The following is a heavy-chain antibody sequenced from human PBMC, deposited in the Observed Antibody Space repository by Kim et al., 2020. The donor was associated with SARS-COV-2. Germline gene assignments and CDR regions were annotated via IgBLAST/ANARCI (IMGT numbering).Heavy chain of an antibody. CDR1: GFTFKDAY. V-gene: IGHV3-15*01. CDR3: TTDGGAHCGGDCYAGY. CDR2: IRTTRRGGAT. Sequence: GGSLRLSCAASGFTFKDAYMSWVRQSPGKGLEWIGRIRTTRRGGATNSVDPVRGGSTISRDDSRTTLFLQLNSLKIGETAVYYCTTDGGAHCGGDCYAGYWGQGILVTVSS. D-gene: IGHD2-21*02. J-gene: IGHJ4*02.